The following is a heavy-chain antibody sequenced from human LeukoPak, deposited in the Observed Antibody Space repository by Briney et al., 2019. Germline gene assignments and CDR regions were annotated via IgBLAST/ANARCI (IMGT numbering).Heavy chain of an antibody. J-gene: IGHJ4*02. CDR2: IGEEKSGSWT. Sequence: GGSLRLSCAASGFTLSNYPMGWVRQAPVKGLEWLSAIGEEKSGSWTKSADSVKGRFTISRDNSKNTLYLQMNSLRAEDTAVYYCAKWSPQGSGSYYVGLDYWGQGTLVTVSS. CDR1: GFTLSNYP. D-gene: IGHD1-26*01. CDR3: AKWSPQGSGSYYVGLDY. V-gene: IGHV3-23*01.